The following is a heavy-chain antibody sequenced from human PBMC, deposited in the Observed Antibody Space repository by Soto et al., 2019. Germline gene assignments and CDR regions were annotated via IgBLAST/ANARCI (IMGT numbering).Heavy chain of an antibody. CDR2: IFYTGST. CDR3: ARLDYGDSAFDS. V-gene: IGHV4-31*03. J-gene: IGHJ4*02. Sequence: QVQLQESGPVLVQPSETLSLTCSVSGGSINSASYHWSWLRQHPGKGLEFIGYIFYTGSTYYNPSLETRLTISVDTSKNHVSLRLNAVTAADTAVYYCARLDYGDSAFDSWGRGILVTVSS. CDR1: GGSINSASYH. D-gene: IGHD4-17*01.